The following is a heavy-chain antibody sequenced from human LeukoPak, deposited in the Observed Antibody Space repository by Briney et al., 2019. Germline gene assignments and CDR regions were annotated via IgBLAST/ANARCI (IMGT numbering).Heavy chain of an antibody. V-gene: IGHV1-69*01. CDR2: IIPIFGTA. CDR3: AGGVGDYGSGSYYIRPYYYMDV. D-gene: IGHD3-10*01. Sequence: SVKVSCKASGGTFSSYAISWVRRAPGQGLEWMGGIIPIFGTANYAQKFQGRVTITADESTSTAYMELSSLRSEDTAVYYCAGGVGDYGSGSYYIRPYYYMDVWGKGTTVTISS. CDR1: GGTFSSYA. J-gene: IGHJ6*03.